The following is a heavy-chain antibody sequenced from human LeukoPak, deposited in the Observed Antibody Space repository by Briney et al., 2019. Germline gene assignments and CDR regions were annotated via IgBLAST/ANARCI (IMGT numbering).Heavy chain of an antibody. J-gene: IGHJ4*02. Sequence: GSLRLSCAASGFTFRPYAMTWVRQAPGKGLEWVSLISRGGDVTYYADSVKGRFTISRDSSKNTLYLQMHSLRAEDTAVYYCAARPGEVAVPYDYWGQGTLVTVSS. CDR1: GFTFRPYA. CDR2: ISRGGDVT. V-gene: IGHV3-23*01. CDR3: AARPGEVAVPYDY. D-gene: IGHD2-15*01.